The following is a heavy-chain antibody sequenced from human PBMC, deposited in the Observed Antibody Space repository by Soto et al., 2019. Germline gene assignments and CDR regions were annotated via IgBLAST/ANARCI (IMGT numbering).Heavy chain of an antibody. J-gene: IGHJ4*02. D-gene: IGHD3-22*01. V-gene: IGHV4-34*01. Sequence: QVQLQQWGAGLLKPSETLSLTCAVYGGSFSGYYWSWIRQPPGKGLEWIGEINHSGSTNYNPSLKXRXTXXVDTSKNQFSPKLSSVTAADTAVYSCARAYYDSSGRPTIDYWGQGTLVTVSS. CDR1: GGSFSGYY. CDR3: ARAYYDSSGRPTIDY. CDR2: INHSGST.